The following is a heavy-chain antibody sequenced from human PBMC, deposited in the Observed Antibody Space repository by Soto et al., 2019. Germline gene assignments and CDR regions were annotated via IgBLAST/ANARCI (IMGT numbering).Heavy chain of an antibody. CDR3: AEPKSGRAGAFDY. D-gene: IGHD1-26*01. CDR1: GFSFSNYA. J-gene: IGHJ4*02. Sequence: EVQLLESGGGLVQPGGSLRLACAASGFSFSNYAMSWVRLAPGKGLEWVSSITDTSSNTFFADSVKGRFTISRDNCKNMVYLQRDSVRAEETAGYYCAEPKSGRAGAFDYWGQGTVVTGSS. V-gene: IGHV3-23*01. CDR2: ITDTSSNT.